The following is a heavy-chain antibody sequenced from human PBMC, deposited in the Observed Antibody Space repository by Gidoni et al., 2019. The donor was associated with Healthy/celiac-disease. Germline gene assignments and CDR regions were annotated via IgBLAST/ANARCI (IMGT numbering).Heavy chain of an antibody. CDR2: INPNSGGT. Sequence: QVQLVQSGAEVKKPGASVTVSCKASGYTFTGYYLHWVRQAPGQGLEWMGWINPNSGGTNYAQKFQGRVTMTRDTSISTAYMELSRLRSDDTAVYYCARDRDDSSGYPDYWGQGTLVTVSS. CDR3: ARDRDDSSGYPDY. D-gene: IGHD3-22*01. CDR1: GYTFTGYY. J-gene: IGHJ4*02. V-gene: IGHV1-2*02.